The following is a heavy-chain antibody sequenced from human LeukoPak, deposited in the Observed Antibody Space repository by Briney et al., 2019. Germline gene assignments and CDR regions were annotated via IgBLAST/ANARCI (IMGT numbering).Heavy chain of an antibody. J-gene: IGHJ4*02. CDR3: ARDSSPPY. V-gene: IGHV4-59*02. CDR1: GGSVSRYY. D-gene: IGHD2-2*01. Sequence: WEPLSLTCTVSGGSVSRYYWSWIRQPPGKGLEWIGYIYYSGSTSYNPSLKSRVTISVDTSKTQFSLKLSSVTAADTAVYYCARDSSPPYWGQGTLVTVSS. CDR2: IYYSGST.